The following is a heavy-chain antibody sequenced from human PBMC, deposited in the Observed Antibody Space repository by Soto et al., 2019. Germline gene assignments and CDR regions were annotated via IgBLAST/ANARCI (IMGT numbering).Heavy chain of an antibody. D-gene: IGHD3-9*01. CDR1: GGTFSSYT. J-gene: IGHJ6*02. V-gene: IGHV1-69*02. Sequence: GASVKVSCKASGGTFSSYTISWVRQAPGQGLEWMGRIIPILGIANYAQKFQGRVTMTRDTSTSTVYMELSSLRSEDTAVYYCAKGDILTGRYYYYYGMDVWGQGTTVTVSS. CDR2: IIPILGIA. CDR3: AKGDILTGRYYYYYGMDV.